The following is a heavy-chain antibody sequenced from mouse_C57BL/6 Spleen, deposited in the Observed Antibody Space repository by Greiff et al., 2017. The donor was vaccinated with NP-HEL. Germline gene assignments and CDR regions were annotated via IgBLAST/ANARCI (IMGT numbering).Heavy chain of an antibody. CDR2: INPNNGGT. Sequence: EVKLQQSGPELVKPGASVKMSCKASGYTFTDYNMHWVKQSHGKSLEWIGYINPNNGGTSYNQKFKGKATLTVNKSSSTAYMELRSLTSEDSAVYYCARTGDGSSYDYWGQGTTLTVSS. J-gene: IGHJ2*01. D-gene: IGHD1-1*01. CDR3: ARTGDGSSYDY. CDR1: GYTFTDYN. V-gene: IGHV1-22*01.